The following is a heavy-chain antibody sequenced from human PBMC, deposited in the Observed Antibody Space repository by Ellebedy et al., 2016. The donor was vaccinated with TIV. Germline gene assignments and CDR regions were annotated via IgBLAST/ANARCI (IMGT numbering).Heavy chain of an antibody. CDR2: ISGSGFST. D-gene: IGHD6-19*01. CDR1: GFTFSSYA. Sequence: GESLKISCVASGFTFSSYAMNWVRQAPGKGLEWVSAISGSGFSTYYADSVKGRFTISRDNSKNTLYLQMNSLRAEDTAVYYCAKDRLGQWLVGGDYWGQGTLVTVSS. V-gene: IGHV3-23*01. CDR3: AKDRLGQWLVGGDY. J-gene: IGHJ4*02.